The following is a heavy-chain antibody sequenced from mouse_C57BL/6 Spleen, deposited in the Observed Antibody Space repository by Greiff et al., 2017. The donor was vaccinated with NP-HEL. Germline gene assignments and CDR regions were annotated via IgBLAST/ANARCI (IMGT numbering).Heavy chain of an antibody. CDR2: IYPGDGDT. D-gene: IGHD2-10*01. CDR3: ARAYYGTTRDAMDD. CDR1: GYAFSSYW. Sequence: VKLQQSGAELVKPGASVKISCKASGYAFSSYWMNWVKQRPGKGLEWIGQIYPGDGDTNYNGKFKGKATLTADKSSSTAYMQLSSLTSEDSAVYFCARAYYGTTRDAMDDWGQGTSVTVSS. J-gene: IGHJ4*01. V-gene: IGHV1-80*01.